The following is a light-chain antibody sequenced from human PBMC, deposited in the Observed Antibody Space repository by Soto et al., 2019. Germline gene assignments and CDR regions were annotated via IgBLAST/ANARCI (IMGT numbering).Light chain of an antibody. CDR3: SSYTSSSLV. Sequence: QSALTQPASVSGSPGQSITISCTGTSSDIGDYNYVSWYQQHPGKAPKLMIYDVSNRPSGVSNRFSGSKSGNTASLTISGRQAEDEADYYCSSYTSSSLVFGGGTKRTVL. CDR1: SSDIGDYNY. J-gene: IGLJ3*02. V-gene: IGLV2-14*01. CDR2: DVS.